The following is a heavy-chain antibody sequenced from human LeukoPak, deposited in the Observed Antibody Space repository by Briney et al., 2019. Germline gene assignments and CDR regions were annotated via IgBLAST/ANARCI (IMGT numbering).Heavy chain of an antibody. CDR2: IYPGDSDT. V-gene: IGHV5-51*01. CDR1: GYSFTSYW. CDR3: ARRYNTQFFDY. Sequence: GESLEISCKGSGYSFTSYWIGWVRQMPGKGLEWMGIIYPGDSDTRYSPSFQGQVTISADKSISTAYLQWSSLKASDTAMYFCARRYNTQFFDYWGQGTLVTVSS. J-gene: IGHJ4*02. D-gene: IGHD1-14*01.